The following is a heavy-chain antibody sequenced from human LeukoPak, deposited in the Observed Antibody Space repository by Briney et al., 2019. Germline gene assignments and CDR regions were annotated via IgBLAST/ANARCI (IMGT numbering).Heavy chain of an antibody. CDR2: IYPGDSDT. D-gene: IGHD2-21*01. CDR1: GYRFTTYW. CDR3: ARHHGHTDY. Sequence: GESLKISCKASGYRFTTYWIGWVRQMPGKGLEWMGIIYPGDSDTTYSPSFQGQVTISADKSISTAYLQWSSLRASDTAMYYCARHHGHTDYWGQGTLVTVSS. V-gene: IGHV5-51*01. J-gene: IGHJ4*02.